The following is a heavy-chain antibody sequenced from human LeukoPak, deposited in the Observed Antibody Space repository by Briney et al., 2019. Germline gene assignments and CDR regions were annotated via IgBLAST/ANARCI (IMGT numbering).Heavy chain of an antibody. Sequence: GASVKVSCKASGGTFITYTFSWGRQTPGQGLEWMWRLSPILDSTRYAQKFQDRLTITADKPTSTVYMELSSLTSEDTATYYCATTFATSSYYFDYWGQGTLVIVSS. V-gene: IGHV1-69*08. CDR2: LSPILDST. D-gene: IGHD3-16*01. J-gene: IGHJ4*02. CDR1: GGTFITYT. CDR3: ATTFATSSYYFDY.